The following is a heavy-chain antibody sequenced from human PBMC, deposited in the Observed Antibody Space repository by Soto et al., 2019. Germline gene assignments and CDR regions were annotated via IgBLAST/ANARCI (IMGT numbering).Heavy chain of an antibody. CDR2: ISGSGGST. CDR3: AKYDLLPEYYDSSGYYPGEAFDI. D-gene: IGHD3-22*01. J-gene: IGHJ3*02. Sequence: LRLSCAASGFTFSSYAMSWVRQAPGKGLEWVSAISGSGGSTYYADSVKGRFTISRDNSKNTLYLQMNSLRAEDTAVYYYAKYDLLPEYYDSSGYYPGEAFDIWGQGTMVTVSS. V-gene: IGHV3-23*01. CDR1: GFTFSSYA.